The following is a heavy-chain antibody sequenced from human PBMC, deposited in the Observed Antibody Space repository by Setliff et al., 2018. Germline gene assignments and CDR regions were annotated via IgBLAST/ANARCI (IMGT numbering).Heavy chain of an antibody. CDR2: INTNTGNP. CDR3: ARAWYYNFWSGSQIEY. V-gene: IGHV7-4-1*02. J-gene: IGHJ4*02. CDR1: GYTFTVYT. D-gene: IGHD3-3*01. Sequence: ASVKVSCKVSGYTFTVYTMNWVRQAPGQGLEWLGWINTNTGNPTYAQGFSGRFVFSLDTSVNTAYLQINSLQGEDTAVYYCARAWYYNFWSGSQIEYWGQGTLVTVSS.